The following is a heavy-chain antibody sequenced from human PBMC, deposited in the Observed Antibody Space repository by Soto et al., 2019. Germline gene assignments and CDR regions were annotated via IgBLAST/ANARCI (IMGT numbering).Heavy chain of an antibody. Sequence: QVHLVQSGAEVKKPGASVQVSCKASGYSFTSYGISWVRQAAGQGLEWMAWISGYNGKTRFAPKYQGRLTMTIDTSTSTAYMDLRSLRSDDAAMYYCAIDKMVNTDNWFDLGGQGTLVTVSS. J-gene: IGHJ5*02. D-gene: IGHD5-18*01. CDR1: GYSFTSYG. CDR2: ISGYNGKT. CDR3: AIDKMVNTDNWFDL. V-gene: IGHV1-18*01.